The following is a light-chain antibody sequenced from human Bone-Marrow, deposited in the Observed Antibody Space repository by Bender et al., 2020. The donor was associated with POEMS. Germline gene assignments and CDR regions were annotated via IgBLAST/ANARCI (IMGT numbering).Light chain of an antibody. J-gene: IGLJ2*01. Sequence: QSVLTQPPSVSGAPGQRVTISCTGSSSNTGSGYDINWYQHLPGTAPKLLIYGYNNRPSGVPDRFSGSKSGNTASLTISGLQADDEADYYCSSYARGSTLVFGGGTKLTVL. CDR3: SSYARGSTLV. CDR1: SSNTGSGYD. V-gene: IGLV1-40*01. CDR2: GYN.